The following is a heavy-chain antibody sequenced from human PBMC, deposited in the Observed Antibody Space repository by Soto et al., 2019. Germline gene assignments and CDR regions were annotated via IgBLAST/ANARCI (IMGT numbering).Heavy chain of an antibody. CDR1: GFTFNNYG. CDR2: ISASGGNI. V-gene: IGHV3-23*01. J-gene: IGHJ4*02. CDR3: TKENCGVITSCYTAPNYIEY. D-gene: IGHD2-2*02. Sequence: EVQLLESGGGLVQFGGSLRLSCAASGFTFNNYGVGWVRQAPGKGLEWVSTISASGGNIYYADSVKGRFTISRDTSKNTLYLQMDSLRAEDTAVYYCTKENCGVITSCYTAPNYIEYWGQGTLVTVSS.